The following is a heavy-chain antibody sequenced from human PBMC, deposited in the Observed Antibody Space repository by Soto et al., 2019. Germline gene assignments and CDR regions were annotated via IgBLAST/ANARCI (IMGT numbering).Heavy chain of an antibody. CDR2: ISSTSSSI. Sequence: PGGSLSLSCAASGFTFSAYSMNWVRQAPGKGPEWLSYISSTSSSIYYADSAKGRFTISRDNAKNSLYLQMNSLRDEDTAVYYCARAPYGMDVWGQGTTVTVSS. CDR3: ARAPYGMDV. V-gene: IGHV3-48*02. CDR1: GFTFSAYS. J-gene: IGHJ6*02.